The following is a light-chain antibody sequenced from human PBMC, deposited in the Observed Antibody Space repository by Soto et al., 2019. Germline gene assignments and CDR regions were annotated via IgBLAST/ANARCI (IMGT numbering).Light chain of an antibody. CDR3: QQFNTWPPVT. CDR2: GAS. J-gene: IGKJ4*01. V-gene: IGKV3-15*01. CDR1: QSISRN. Sequence: EIVMTQSPATLSVSPGERATLSCRASQSISRNLAWYQQKPGQAPRLLIYGASTRATGIPARFSGSGSGTEFTLTISSLQSEDFAVYYCQQFNTWPPVTFGGGTKGEIQ.